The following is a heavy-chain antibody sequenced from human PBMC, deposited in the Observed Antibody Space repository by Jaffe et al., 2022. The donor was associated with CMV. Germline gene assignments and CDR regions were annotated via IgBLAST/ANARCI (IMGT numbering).Heavy chain of an antibody. CDR1: GYTFTYHG. CDR2: ISTYNGNT. V-gene: IGHV1-18*04. J-gene: IGHJ3*01. D-gene: IGHD3-16*01. Sequence: QVQLVQSGAEVKKPGASVEVSCKASGYTFTYHGISWVRQAPGQGLEWVGWISTYNGNTNYAQRFQGRVTMTTVTSTNTVYLELRGLRSDDTAVYYCTRDRPLTPEITSPGHPFDLWGQGTMVTVSS. CDR3: TRDRPLTPEITSPGHPFDL.